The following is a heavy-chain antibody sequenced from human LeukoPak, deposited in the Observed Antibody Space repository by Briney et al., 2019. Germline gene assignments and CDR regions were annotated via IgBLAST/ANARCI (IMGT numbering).Heavy chain of an antibody. V-gene: IGHV4-39*01. J-gene: IGHJ5*02. CDR2: IYSSGST. CDR3: ARSPQGTATTANWLDP. CDR1: GGSISSSSYY. Sequence: SETLSLTCTVSGGSISSSSYYWGWIRQPPGTGLEWIGSIYSSGSTYYNASLQSRVTISIDTSKNQFSLRLNSVTAADTAVYYCARSPQGTATTANWLDPWGQGTLVTVSS. D-gene: IGHD4-17*01.